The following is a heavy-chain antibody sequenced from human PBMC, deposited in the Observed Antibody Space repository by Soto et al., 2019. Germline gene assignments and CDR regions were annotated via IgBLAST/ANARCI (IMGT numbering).Heavy chain of an antibody. CDR3: ARRRPLKTETPYGGVLAS. J-gene: IGHJ4*02. CDR1: GFSLSTGVG. Sequence: QITLRESGPTLVKPTQTLTLTCSFSGFSLSTGVGVTWIRQFPGKALEWLALIYWNDEQHYSPSLRSRRTITKDTSKNQVVLTMNNMDYVDTATYYCARRRPLKTETPYGGVLASWGQGTMVTVSS. CDR2: IYWNDEQ. D-gene: IGHD1-1*01. V-gene: IGHV2-5*01.